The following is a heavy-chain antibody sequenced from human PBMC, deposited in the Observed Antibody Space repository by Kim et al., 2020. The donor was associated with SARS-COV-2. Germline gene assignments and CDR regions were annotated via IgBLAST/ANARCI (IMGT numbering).Heavy chain of an antibody. Sequence: ASVKVSCKASGYTFTSYGISWVRQAPGQGLEWMGWISAYNGNTNYAQKLQGRVTMTTDTSTSTAYMELRSLRSDDTAVYYCAKYSQLLYYYGMDVWGQGTTVTVSS. D-gene: IGHD2-2*01. CDR1: GYTFTSYG. CDR2: ISAYNGNT. J-gene: IGHJ6*02. V-gene: IGHV1-18*01. CDR3: AKYSQLLYYYGMDV.